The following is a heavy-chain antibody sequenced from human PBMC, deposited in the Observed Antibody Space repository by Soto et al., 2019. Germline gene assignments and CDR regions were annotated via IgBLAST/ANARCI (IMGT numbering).Heavy chain of an antibody. CDR1: GYTFTGYY. Sequence: QVQLVQSGAEVKKPGASVKVSCKASGYTFTGYYMHWVRQAPGQGLEWMGWINPNSGGTNYAQKFQGWVTMTRDTSISTAYMVLSRLRSDDTAVYYCARESGVVVAATRAPASACDIWGQGTMVTVSS. CDR3: ARESGVVVAATRAPASACDI. V-gene: IGHV1-2*04. J-gene: IGHJ3*02. CDR2: INPNSGGT. D-gene: IGHD2-15*01.